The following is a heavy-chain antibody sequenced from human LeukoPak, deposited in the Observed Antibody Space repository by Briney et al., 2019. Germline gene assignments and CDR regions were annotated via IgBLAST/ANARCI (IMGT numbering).Heavy chain of an antibody. D-gene: IGHD3-22*01. CDR2: IIPIFGTA. Sequence: GSSVKVSCKASGGTFSSYAISWVRQAPGQGLEWMGGIIPIFGTAKYAQKFQGRVTITADESTSTAYMELSSLRSEDTAVYYCARVGNYYDSSGSHFPFDYWGQGTLVTVSS. CDR1: GGTFSSYA. J-gene: IGHJ4*02. CDR3: ARVGNYYDSSGSHFPFDY. V-gene: IGHV1-69*01.